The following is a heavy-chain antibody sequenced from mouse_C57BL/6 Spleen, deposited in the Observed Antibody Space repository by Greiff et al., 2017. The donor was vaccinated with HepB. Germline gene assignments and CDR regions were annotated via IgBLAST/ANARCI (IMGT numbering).Heavy chain of an antibody. D-gene: IGHD2-4*01. CDR3: ARYDYDDGDGYYYAMDY. V-gene: IGHV1-64*01. CDR2: IHPNSGST. CDR1: GYTFTSYW. J-gene: IGHJ4*01. Sequence: QVQLQQSGAELVKPGASVKLSCKASGYTFTSYWMHWVKQRPGQGLEWIGMIHPNSGSTNYNEKFKSKATLTVDKSSSTAYMQLSSLTSEDSAVYYCARYDYDDGDGYYYAMDYWGQGTSVTVSS.